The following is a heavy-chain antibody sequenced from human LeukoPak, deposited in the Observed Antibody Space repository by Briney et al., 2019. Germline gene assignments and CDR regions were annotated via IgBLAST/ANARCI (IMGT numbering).Heavy chain of an antibody. CDR1: GYTFTSYY. CDR2: FDPEDGET. V-gene: IGHV1-24*01. J-gene: IGHJ4*02. CDR3: ATVKGIAASRYIDRLFDY. Sequence: ASVKVSCKASGYTFTSYYMHWVRQAPGKGLEWMGGFDPEDGETIYAQKFQGRVTMTEDTSTDTAYMELSSLRSEDTAVYYCATVKGIAASRYIDRLFDYWGQGTLVTVSS. D-gene: IGHD6-25*01.